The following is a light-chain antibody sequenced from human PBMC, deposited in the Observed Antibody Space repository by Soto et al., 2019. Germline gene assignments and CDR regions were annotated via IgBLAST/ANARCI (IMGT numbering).Light chain of an antibody. Sequence: EIVLWQSPGTLSLSKGERATLSCRASQSVSSSYLAWYQQKPGQAPRLLIYGASSRATGIPDRFSGSGSGTEFTLTISSLQPDDFATYYCQQYNSYSFGQGTNVDIK. J-gene: IGKJ1*01. CDR1: QSVSSSY. V-gene: IGKV3-20*01. CDR2: GAS. CDR3: QQYNSYS.